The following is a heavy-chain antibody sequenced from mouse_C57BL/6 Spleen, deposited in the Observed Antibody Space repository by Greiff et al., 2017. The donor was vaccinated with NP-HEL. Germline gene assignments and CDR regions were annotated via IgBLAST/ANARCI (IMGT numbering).Heavy chain of an antibody. V-gene: IGHV1-82*01. CDR2: IYPGDGDT. J-gene: IGHJ2*01. D-gene: IGHD2-12*01. CDR1: GYAFSSSW. Sequence: VQLQESGPELVKPGASVKISCKASGYAFSSSWMNWVKQRPGKGLEWIGRIYPGDGDTNYNGKFKGKATLTADKSSSTAYMQLSSLTSEDSAVYFCARSGAYYNDFDYWGQGTTLTVSS. CDR3: ARSGAYYNDFDY.